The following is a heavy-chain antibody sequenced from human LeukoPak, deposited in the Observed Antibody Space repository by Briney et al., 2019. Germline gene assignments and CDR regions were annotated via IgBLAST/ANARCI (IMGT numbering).Heavy chain of an antibody. CDR2: INPNSGGT. Sequence: ASVKVSCKASGYTFTAYYMYWVRRAPGQGLECMGRINPNSGGTNYAQKFQGRVTMTRDTSISTAYMELSRLTSDDTAVYYCATSSEGGYSYGSDIDYWGQGTLVTVSS. CDR3: ATSSEGGYSYGSDIDY. V-gene: IGHV1-2*06. D-gene: IGHD5-18*01. J-gene: IGHJ4*02. CDR1: GYTFTAYY.